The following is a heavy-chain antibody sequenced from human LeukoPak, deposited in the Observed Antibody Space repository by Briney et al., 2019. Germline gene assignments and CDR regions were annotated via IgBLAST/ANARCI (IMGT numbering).Heavy chain of an antibody. CDR2: ISAYNSNT. D-gene: IGHD5-12*01. CDR3: ARDFRYSGYDL. V-gene: IGHV1-18*01. J-gene: IGHJ4*02. CDR1: GYTFTSYG. Sequence: GASVKVSCKASGYTFTSYGINWVRQAPGQGLEWMGWISAYNSNTHYAQKLQGRVTMTTDTSTSTAYMEVRSLRSDDTAVYYCARDFRYSGYDLWGQGTLVTVSS.